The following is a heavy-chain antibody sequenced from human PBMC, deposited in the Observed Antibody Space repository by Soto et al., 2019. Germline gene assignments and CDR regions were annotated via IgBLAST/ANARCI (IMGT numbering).Heavy chain of an antibody. CDR1: GGSISSSSYY. Sequence: SETLSLTCTVSGGSISSSSYYWGWIRQPQGKGLDWIGSLYYGGITYYNPSLKSRVTISVDTSKNQFSLRLTSVTAADTAVYYCARRHSHDYYDRSGDVPWGRGTQVTVSS. CDR3: ARRHSHDYYDRSGDVP. CDR2: LYYGGIT. V-gene: IGHV4-39*01. D-gene: IGHD3-22*01. J-gene: IGHJ4*02.